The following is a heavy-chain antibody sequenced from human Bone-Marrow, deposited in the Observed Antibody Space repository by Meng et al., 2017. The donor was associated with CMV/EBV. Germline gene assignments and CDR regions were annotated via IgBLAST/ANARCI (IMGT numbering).Heavy chain of an antibody. Sequence: ASVKVSCKASGYTFTSYYMHWVRQAPGQGLEWMGIINPSGGSTSYAQKFQGRVTMTRDTSTSTVYMELSSLRSEDMAVYYCARSRPVQLPRRWFDPWGQGTLVTVSS. CDR3: ARSRPVQLPRRWFDP. CDR1: GYTFTSYY. D-gene: IGHD2-2*01. CDR2: INPSGGST. J-gene: IGHJ5*02. V-gene: IGHV1-46*01.